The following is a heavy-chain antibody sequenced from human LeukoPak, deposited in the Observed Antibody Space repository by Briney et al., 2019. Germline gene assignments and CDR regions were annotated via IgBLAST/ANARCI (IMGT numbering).Heavy chain of an antibody. CDR3: ARLGIAAAASHYYYYMDV. CDR2: IYYSGST. Sequence: SETLSLTCTVSGGSISSYYWSWIRQPPGKGLEWIGYIYYSGSTNYNPSLKSRVTISVDTPKNQFSLKLSSVTAADTAVYYCARLGIAAAASHYYYYMDVWGKGTTVTVSS. CDR1: GGSISSYY. V-gene: IGHV4-59*01. D-gene: IGHD6-13*01. J-gene: IGHJ6*03.